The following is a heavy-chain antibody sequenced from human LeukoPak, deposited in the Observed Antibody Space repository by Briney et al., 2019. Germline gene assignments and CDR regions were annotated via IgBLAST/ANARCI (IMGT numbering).Heavy chain of an antibody. J-gene: IGHJ4*02. V-gene: IGHV3-9*01. CDR2: ITWNGGTI. D-gene: IGHD3-10*01. Sequence: GGSLRLSCAASEFSFDDFAMHWVRQAPGKGLEWVSGITWNGGTIDYADSVKGRFTISRDNAKNSLYLQMNSLRAEDTALYYCATRYASGPIADYWGQGTLVTVSS. CDR3: ATRYASGPIADY. CDR1: EFSFDDFA.